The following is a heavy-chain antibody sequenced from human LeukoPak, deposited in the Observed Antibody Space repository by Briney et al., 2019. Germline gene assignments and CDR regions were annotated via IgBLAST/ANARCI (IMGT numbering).Heavy chain of an antibody. CDR3: AKDLLRYFDWLQPDNWFDP. J-gene: IGHJ5*02. D-gene: IGHD3-9*01. CDR2: ISGSGGST. CDR1: GFTFSSYA. V-gene: IGHV3-23*01. Sequence: GGSLRLSCAASGFTFSSYAMSWVRQAPGKGLEWVSAISGSGGSTYYADYVKGRFTISRDNSKNTLYLQMNSLRAEDTAVYYCAKDLLRYFDWLQPDNWFDPWGQGTLVTVSS.